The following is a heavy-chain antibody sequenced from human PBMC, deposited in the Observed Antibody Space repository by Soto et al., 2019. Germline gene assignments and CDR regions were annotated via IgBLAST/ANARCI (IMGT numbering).Heavy chain of an antibody. D-gene: IGHD3-22*01. Sequence: SETLSLTCTVSGGSISSYYWSWIRQPPGKGLEWIGYMYNTGSTIYNPSLKSRVTISVDTSKNQFSLKLNSVTAADTAVYYCALRSVAVVPEYWGQGTLVTVSS. J-gene: IGHJ4*02. CDR2: MYNTGST. V-gene: IGHV4-59*01. CDR1: GGSISSYY. CDR3: ALRSVAVVPEY.